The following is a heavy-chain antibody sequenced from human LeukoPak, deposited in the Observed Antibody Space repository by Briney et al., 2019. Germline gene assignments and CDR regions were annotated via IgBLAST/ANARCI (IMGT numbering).Heavy chain of an antibody. D-gene: IGHD1/OR15-1a*01. CDR2: ISTTGNTI. Sequence: PGGSLRLSCAASGFTFSDYHMTWIRQAPGKGLEWLSYISTTGNTIYYADSVKGRFTISRDNAHKSLYLQMNSLRADDTALYYCARRSRGSGTSFDYWGQGTLVTVSS. CDR3: ARRSRGSGTSFDY. J-gene: IGHJ4*02. V-gene: IGHV3-11*01. CDR1: GFTFSDYH.